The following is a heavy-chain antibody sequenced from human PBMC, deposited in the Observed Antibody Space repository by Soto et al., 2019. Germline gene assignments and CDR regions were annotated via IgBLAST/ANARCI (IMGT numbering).Heavy chain of an antibody. J-gene: IGHJ4*02. D-gene: IGHD2-15*01. Sequence: GGSLRLSCAASGFTFSSYAMSWVRQAPGKGLEWVSAISGSGGSTYYADSVKGRFTISRDNSKNTLYLQMNSLRAEDTAVNYCASTLHYCSGGSCYFLVYYFDYWGQGTLVTVSS. CDR1: GFTFSSYA. CDR2: ISGSGGST. V-gene: IGHV3-23*01. CDR3: ASTLHYCSGGSCYFLVYYFDY.